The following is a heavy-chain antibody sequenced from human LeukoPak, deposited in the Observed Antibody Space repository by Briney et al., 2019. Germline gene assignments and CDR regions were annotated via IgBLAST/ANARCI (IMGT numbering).Heavy chain of an antibody. V-gene: IGHV1-18*01. CDR1: GYTFTSYG. CDR3: ARVSSSWYSREDY. J-gene: IGHJ4*02. D-gene: IGHD6-13*01. CDR2: ISAYNGNT. Sequence: ASVKVSCKASGYTFTSYGITWVRQAPGQGLEWMGWISAYNGNTIYEQKFQGRLTMTTDTSTSTAYMELRSLRSDDTAVYYCARVSSSWYSREDYWGQGTLVTVSS.